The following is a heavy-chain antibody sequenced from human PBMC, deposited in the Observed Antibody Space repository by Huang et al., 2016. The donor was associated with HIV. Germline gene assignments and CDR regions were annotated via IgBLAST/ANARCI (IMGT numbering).Heavy chain of an antibody. Sequence: QVHLVQSGAKVKKPGASVKVSCKASGYTFTNYAINWVRQDPGRGLEWMGWSNPNTGNTGFAQSCQGRVTMTRKTSITTAYMELTSLTSEDTAVYYCARSAYGDLDYWGLGTLVIVSS. CDR1: GYTFTNYA. V-gene: IGHV1-8*02. CDR2: SNPNTGNT. D-gene: IGHD4-17*01. CDR3: ARSAYGDLDY. J-gene: IGHJ4*02.